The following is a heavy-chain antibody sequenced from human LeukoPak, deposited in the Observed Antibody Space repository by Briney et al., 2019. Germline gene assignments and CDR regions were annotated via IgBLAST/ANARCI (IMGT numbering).Heavy chain of an antibody. CDR2: IRYDGSNE. CDR3: AKDATYYYYMDV. CDR1: GFTFSIYG. Sequence: GGSLRLSCAASGFTFSIYGMHWVRQAPGKGLEWVAFIRYDGSNEYYADSVKGRFTISRDNSKNTLYLQMNSLRLEDTAVYYCAKDATYYYYMDVWGKGTTVTISS. V-gene: IGHV3-30*02. J-gene: IGHJ6*03.